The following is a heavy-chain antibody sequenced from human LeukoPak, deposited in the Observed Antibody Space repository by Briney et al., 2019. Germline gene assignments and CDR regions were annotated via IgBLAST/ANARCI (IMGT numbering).Heavy chain of an antibody. Sequence: PGRSLRLSCAASGFTFSSYGMHWVRQAPGKGLEWVAVISYDGSNKYYADSVKGRFTISRDNSKNTLYLQMNSLRAEDTAVYYCAKGPNGRLAHFDYWGQGTLVTVSS. J-gene: IGHJ4*02. CDR1: GFTFSSYG. D-gene: IGHD3-16*01. V-gene: IGHV3-30*18. CDR3: AKGPNGRLAHFDY. CDR2: ISYDGSNK.